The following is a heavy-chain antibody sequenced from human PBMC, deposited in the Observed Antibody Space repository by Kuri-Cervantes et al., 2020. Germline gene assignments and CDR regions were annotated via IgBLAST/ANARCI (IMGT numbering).Heavy chain of an antibody. CDR3: ARDSHDGGGYYSVGWFDP. V-gene: IGHV4-4*07. D-gene: IGHD3-22*01. Sequence: SETLSLTCTVSGGSISSYYWSWIRQPAGKGLEWIGRIYTSGSTNYNPSLKSRVTISLDTSKNQFSLRLTSVTAADTAVYYCARDSHDGGGYYSVGWFDPWGQGTLVTVSS. J-gene: IGHJ5*02. CDR1: GGSISSYY. CDR2: IYTSGST.